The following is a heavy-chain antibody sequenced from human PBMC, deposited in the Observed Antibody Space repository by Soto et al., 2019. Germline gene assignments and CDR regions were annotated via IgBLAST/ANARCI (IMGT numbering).Heavy chain of an antibody. CDR2: ISYDGSNK. CDR3: AKDGGYGSGGYYSDD. V-gene: IGHV3-30-3*01. J-gene: IGHJ4*02. Sequence: GSLRLSCAASGFTFSSYAMHWVRQAPGKGLEWVAVISYDGSNKYCADSVKGRFTISRDNAKNTLYLQMNSLRAEDMAVYYCAKDGGYGSGGYYSDDWGQGTLVTVSS. D-gene: IGHD3-10*01. CDR1: GFTFSSYA.